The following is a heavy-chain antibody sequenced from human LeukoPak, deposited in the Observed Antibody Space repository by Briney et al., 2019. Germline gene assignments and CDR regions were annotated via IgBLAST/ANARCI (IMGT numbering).Heavy chain of an antibody. D-gene: IGHD5-18*01. J-gene: IGHJ4*03. CDR1: GFIFNTYN. Sequence: PGGSLRLSCAASGFIFNTYNMHWVRQAPGKGLEWVASIRYDGSPEYYAHSIQRRVTLSRDNSKNTLYLQMNSLRDEDTAVYYCTKDRWTDTPIIRPFDHWGQGPLVTVSS. CDR3: TKDRWTDTPIIRPFDH. V-gene: IGHV3-30*02. CDR2: IRYDGSPE.